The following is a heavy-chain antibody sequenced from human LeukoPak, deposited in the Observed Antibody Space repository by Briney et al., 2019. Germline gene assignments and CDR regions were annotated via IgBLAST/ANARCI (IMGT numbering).Heavy chain of an antibody. Sequence: SVTVSCKASRGTFSDYSIIGVGQAPGKELEWMGRIIPILNVPNYAQKFEGRVTITADKSTSTAHMELSSLKSEDTAVYFCARDRPRARYFDYWGQGTLVTVSS. CDR2: IIPILNVP. CDR1: RGTFSDYS. CDR3: ARDRPRARYFDY. D-gene: IGHD2-15*01. J-gene: IGHJ4*02. V-gene: IGHV1-69*04.